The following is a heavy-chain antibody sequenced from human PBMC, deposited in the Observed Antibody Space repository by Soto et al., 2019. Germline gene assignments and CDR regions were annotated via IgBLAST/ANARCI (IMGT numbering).Heavy chain of an antibody. J-gene: IGHJ6*02. CDR3: ARVSVPGIYGEDV. CDR2: IMPVFGTV. CDR1: GGTFGNYA. D-gene: IGHD2-2*01. Sequence: QVHLVQSGAEVKRPGSSVKVSCKVSGGTFGNYAISWVRQAPGQGLEWMEGIMPVFGTVHYAQKVQGRLTITADKYTSTAYMALSSLRSEDTGVYYCARVSVPGIYGEDVWGQGTTVTVTS. V-gene: IGHV1-69*06.